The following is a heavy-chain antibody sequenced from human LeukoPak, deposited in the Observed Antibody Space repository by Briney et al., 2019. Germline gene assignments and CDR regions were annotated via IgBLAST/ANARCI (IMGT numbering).Heavy chain of an antibody. J-gene: IGHJ4*02. Sequence: GASVKVSCKASGYTFTDYYLHRVRQAPGQGLEWMGWINPNSGGTNYAQKFQGRVTMTRDTSISTAYMELSRLRSDDTAVYYCARVGSMVRGTFDYWGQGTLVTVSS. CDR2: INPNSGGT. CDR1: GYTFTDYY. D-gene: IGHD3-10*01. V-gene: IGHV1-2*02. CDR3: ARVGSMVRGTFDY.